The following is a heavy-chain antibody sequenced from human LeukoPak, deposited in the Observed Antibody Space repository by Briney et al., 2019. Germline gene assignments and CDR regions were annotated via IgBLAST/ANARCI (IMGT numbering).Heavy chain of an antibody. J-gene: IGHJ6*03. CDR1: GYTFTSYD. CDR3: ARGPLGIYYMDV. Sequence: ASVKVSCKASGYTFTSYDINWVPQATGQGLEWMGWMNPNSGNTGYAQKFQGRVTMARNTSISTAYMELSSLRSEDTAVYYCARGPLGIYYMDVWGKGTTVTVSS. V-gene: IGHV1-8*01. CDR2: MNPNSGNT.